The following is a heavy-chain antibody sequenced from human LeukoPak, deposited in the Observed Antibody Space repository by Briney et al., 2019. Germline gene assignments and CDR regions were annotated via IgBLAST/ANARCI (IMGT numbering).Heavy chain of an antibody. CDR2: IYYSGST. V-gene: IGHV4-59*01. CDR1: GGSISSYY. CDR3: ASLRFQYYFDY. D-gene: IGHD3-3*01. Sequence: SETLSLTCTVSGGSISSYYWSWIRQPPGKGLEWIGYIYYSGSTNYNPSLKSRVTISVDTSKNQFSLKLSSVTAADTAVYYCASLRFQYYFDYWGQGTLVTVSS. J-gene: IGHJ4*02.